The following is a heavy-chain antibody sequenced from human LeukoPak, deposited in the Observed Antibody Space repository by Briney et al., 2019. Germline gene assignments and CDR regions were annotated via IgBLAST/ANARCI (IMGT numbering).Heavy chain of an antibody. Sequence: AGGSLRLSCAASGFTFSSYGMHWVRQAPGKGLEWVSYISSSGSTIYYADSVKGRFTISRDNAKNSLYLQMNSLRAEDTAVYYCARDSGSSWHFDYWGQGTLVTVSS. J-gene: IGHJ4*02. CDR2: ISSSGSTI. CDR3: ARDSGSSWHFDY. V-gene: IGHV3-48*04. CDR1: GFTFSSYG. D-gene: IGHD6-13*01.